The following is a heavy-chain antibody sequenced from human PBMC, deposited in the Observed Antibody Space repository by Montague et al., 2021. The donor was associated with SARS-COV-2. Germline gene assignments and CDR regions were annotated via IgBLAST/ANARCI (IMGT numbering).Heavy chain of an antibody. CDR1: GGTISTDNLYWY. CDR3: ARHVSNQRAAVDYFDC. Sequence: SETLSLTCLVSGGTISTDNLYWYWAWLRQPPGKGLEWIGSIFHNGDSYYNPSLNTRVTISIDTSSNHYYLILTAVAAPDTGVYYCARHVSNQRAAVDYFDCGGKGTAATVSS. CDR2: IFHNGDS. V-gene: IGHV4-39*01. J-gene: IGHJ4*02. D-gene: IGHD5/OR15-5a*01.